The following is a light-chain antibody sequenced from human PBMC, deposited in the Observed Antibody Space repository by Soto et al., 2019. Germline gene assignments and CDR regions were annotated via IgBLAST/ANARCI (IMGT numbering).Light chain of an antibody. CDR1: QSVSSSY. V-gene: IGKV3-20*01. Sequence: EIVLTQSPGTLSLSPGERATLSCRASQSVSSSYLAWYQQKPGQAPRLLIYGASSRATGIPDRFSGSGSGNDITLTISRLEPEDFAVYYCQQYGSSRTFGQGTKVEIK. J-gene: IGKJ1*01. CDR3: QQYGSSRT. CDR2: GAS.